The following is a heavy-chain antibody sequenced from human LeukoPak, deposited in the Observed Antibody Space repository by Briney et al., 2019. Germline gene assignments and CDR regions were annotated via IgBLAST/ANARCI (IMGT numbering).Heavy chain of an antibody. CDR3: ARGPLHMDV. J-gene: IGHJ6*03. Sequence: GGSLRLSCAASGFTFRDYYMIWIRQAPGKGLEWVSYISRGGSTIYYADSVKGRFTVSRDNAKNSLYLQMNSLRAEDTAVYYCARGPLHMDVWGKGTTVTVSS. CDR1: GFTFRDYY. CDR2: ISRGGSTI. V-gene: IGHV3-11*01.